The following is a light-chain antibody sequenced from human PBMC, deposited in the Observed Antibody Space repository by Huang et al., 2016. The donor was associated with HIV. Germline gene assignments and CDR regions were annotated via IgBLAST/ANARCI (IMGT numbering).Light chain of an antibody. CDR1: QDINRW. CDR3: QQAVSFPLT. V-gene: IGKV1-12*01. J-gene: IGKJ4*01. CDR2: AAS. Sequence: DIQMTQSPSSVSASVGDRISFTCRASQDINRWLAWYQQKPGKDTKLLIYAASTLQGGVPSRFSGRVSGTGFTLTINNLQPEDFATYFCQQAVSFPLTFGGGTKVEIK.